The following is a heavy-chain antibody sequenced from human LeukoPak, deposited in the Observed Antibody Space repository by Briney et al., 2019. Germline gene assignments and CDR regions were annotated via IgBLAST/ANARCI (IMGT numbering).Heavy chain of an antibody. D-gene: IGHD3-22*01. Sequence: GWSLRLSCAASGFTFSSYAMSWVRQAPGKGLEWVSAISGSGGSTYYADSVKGRFTISRDNSKNTLYLQMNSLRAEDTAVYYCAKYNYYDSSGYNWGQGTLVTVSS. V-gene: IGHV3-23*01. CDR2: ISGSGGST. CDR3: AKYNYYDSSGYN. J-gene: IGHJ4*02. CDR1: GFTFSSYA.